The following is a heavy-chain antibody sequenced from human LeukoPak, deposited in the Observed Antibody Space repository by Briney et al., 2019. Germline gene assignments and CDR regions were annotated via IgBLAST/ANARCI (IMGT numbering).Heavy chain of an antibody. D-gene: IGHD1-1*01. Sequence: SETLSLICTVSGGSMSSYHWSWIRQPPGKGLEWIGYISYRGNSTYNPSLKSRVTISVDTSKNQFSLKVTSLTAADTAVYYCAREWNDVVGTFDLWGQGTMVTVSS. CDR1: GGSMSSYH. CDR3: AREWNDVVGTFDL. V-gene: IGHV4-59*01. J-gene: IGHJ3*01. CDR2: ISYRGNS.